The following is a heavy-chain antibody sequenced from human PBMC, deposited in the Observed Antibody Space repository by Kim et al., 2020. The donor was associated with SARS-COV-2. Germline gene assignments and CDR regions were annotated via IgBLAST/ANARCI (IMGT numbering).Heavy chain of an antibody. D-gene: IGHD2-15*01. CDR1: GFTFSSYA. Sequence: GGSLRLSCAASGFTFSSYAMSWVRQAPGKGLEWVSAISGSGGSTYYADSVKGRFTISRDNSKNTLYLQMNSLRAEDTAVYYCAKDGCSGGSCARALRYYYYGMDVWGQGTTVTVSS. J-gene: IGHJ6*02. CDR2: ISGSGGST. CDR3: AKDGCSGGSCARALRYYYYGMDV. V-gene: IGHV3-23*01.